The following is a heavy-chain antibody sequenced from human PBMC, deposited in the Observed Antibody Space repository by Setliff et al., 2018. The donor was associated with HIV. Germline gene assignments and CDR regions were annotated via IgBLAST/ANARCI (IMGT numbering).Heavy chain of an antibody. D-gene: IGHD1-26*01. Sequence: ASVKVSCKVSGYTFTDYYMHWVQQAPGKGLEWMGLVDPEDGETIYAEKFQGRVTITADTSTDTAYMELSSLRSEDTAVYYCAAIVGATTIAYWGQGTLVTVSS. V-gene: IGHV1-69-2*01. J-gene: IGHJ4*02. CDR3: AAIVGATTIAY. CDR2: VDPEDGET. CDR1: GYTFTDYY.